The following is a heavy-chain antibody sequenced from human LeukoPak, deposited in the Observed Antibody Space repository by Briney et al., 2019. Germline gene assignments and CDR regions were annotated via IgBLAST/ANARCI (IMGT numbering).Heavy chain of an antibody. J-gene: IGHJ5*02. V-gene: IGHV3-7*05. Sequence: RGSRRLSCAASGTPFSRYWLSWVRQAPVKGLDWVANIKQDGSEKYYVDSVKGRFHISRDNAKNSLYQQMNRLRVEHTAVYYCARGWELDRWGQGTMVTVSS. CDR3: ARGWELDR. CDR2: IKQDGSEK. CDR1: GTPFSRYW. D-gene: IGHD1-26*01.